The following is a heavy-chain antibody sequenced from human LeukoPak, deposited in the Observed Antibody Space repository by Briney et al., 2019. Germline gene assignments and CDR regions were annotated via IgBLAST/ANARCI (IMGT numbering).Heavy chain of an antibody. CDR1: GYTFTSYD. V-gene: IGHV1-8*01. CDR3: ASWGTMVRGVNSFDY. J-gene: IGHJ4*02. D-gene: IGHD3-10*01. Sequence: GASVKVSCKASGYTFTSYDIHWVRQATGQGLEWMGWMNPNSGNTGYAQKFQGRVTMTRNTSISTAYMELSSLRSEDTAVYYCASWGTMVRGVNSFDYWGQGTLVTVSS. CDR2: MNPNSGNT.